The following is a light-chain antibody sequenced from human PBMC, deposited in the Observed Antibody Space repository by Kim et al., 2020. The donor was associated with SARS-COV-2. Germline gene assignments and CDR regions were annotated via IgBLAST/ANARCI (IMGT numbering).Light chain of an antibody. J-gene: IGLJ3*02. Sequence: GPSVAISCTGTSNDIGCYNYVPWYQQYPGKVSIIIMYDVSKRPSGVPDDFSASKSGNTAPLPISGLQDEDEADYYCCSYAGSYTWVFGGGTKLTVL. CDR2: DVS. V-gene: IGLV2-11*03. CDR3: CSYAGSYTWV. CDR1: SNDIGCYNY.